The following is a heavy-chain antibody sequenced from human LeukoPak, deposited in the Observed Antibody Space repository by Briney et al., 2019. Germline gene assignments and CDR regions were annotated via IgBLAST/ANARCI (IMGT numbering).Heavy chain of an antibody. CDR2: INHSGST. D-gene: IGHD3-22*01. V-gene: IGHV4-34*01. Sequence: PSETLSLTCAVYGGSFSGYYWSWIRQPPGKGLEWIGEINHSGSTNYNPSLKSRVTISVDTSKNQFSLHLSSVTAADTAVYYCARAPHFFDTSGSRYYFDYWGQGALVTVSS. J-gene: IGHJ4*02. CDR3: ARAPHFFDTSGSRYYFDY. CDR1: GGSFSGYY.